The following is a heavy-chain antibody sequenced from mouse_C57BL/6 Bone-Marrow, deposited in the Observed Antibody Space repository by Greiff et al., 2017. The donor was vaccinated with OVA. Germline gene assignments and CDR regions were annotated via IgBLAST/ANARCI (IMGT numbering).Heavy chain of an antibody. Sequence: EVKLMESGAELVRPGASVKLSCTASGFNIKDDYMHWVKQRPEQGLEWIGWIDPENGDTEYASKFQGKATITADTSSNTAYLQLSSLTSEDTAVYYCTTDGSSHYAMDYWGQGTSVTVSS. D-gene: IGHD1-1*01. CDR1: GFNIKDDY. CDR3: TTDGSSHYAMDY. CDR2: IDPENGDT. V-gene: IGHV14-4*01. J-gene: IGHJ4*01.